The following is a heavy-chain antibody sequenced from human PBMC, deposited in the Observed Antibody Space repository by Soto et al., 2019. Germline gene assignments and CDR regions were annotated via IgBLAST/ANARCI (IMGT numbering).Heavy chain of an antibody. J-gene: IGHJ6*02. D-gene: IGHD2-15*01. CDR1: GGSISSGGYY. CDR2: IYYSGST. V-gene: IGHV4-31*03. Sequence: SETLSLTCTVSGGSISSGGYYWSWIRQHPGKGLEWIGYIYYSGSTYYKPSLKSRVTISVDTSKNQFSLKLSSVTAADTAVYYCARIYCSGGSCYSAGLIYYGMDVWGQGTTVTVSS. CDR3: ARIYCSGGSCYSAGLIYYGMDV.